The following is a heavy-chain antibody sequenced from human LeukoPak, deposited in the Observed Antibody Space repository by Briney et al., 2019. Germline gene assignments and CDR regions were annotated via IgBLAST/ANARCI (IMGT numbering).Heavy chain of an antibody. D-gene: IGHD1-26*01. CDR3: ARPPGGSYDGYYFDY. V-gene: IGHV4-34*01. Sequence: PSETLSLTCAVYGGSFSVYYWSWIRQPPGKGLEWIGEINHSGSTNYNPSLKSRVTISVDTSKNQFSLKLSSVTAADTAVYYCARPPGGSYDGYYFDYWGQGTLVTVSS. CDR1: GGSFSVYY. CDR2: INHSGST. J-gene: IGHJ4*02.